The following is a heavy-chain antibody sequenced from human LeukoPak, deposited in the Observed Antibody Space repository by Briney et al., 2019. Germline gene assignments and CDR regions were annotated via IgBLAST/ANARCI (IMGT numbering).Heavy chain of an antibody. D-gene: IGHD3-3*02. CDR2: IYYSGST. CDR3: ARDSKNWFDP. J-gene: IGHJ5*02. Sequence: SETLSLTCTVSGGSINNYYWSWIRQPPGKGLEWIGYIYYSGSTNYNPSLKSRVTISVDTSKNQFSLKLSSVTAADTAVYYCARDSKNWFDPWGQGTLVTVSS. CDR1: GGSINNYY. V-gene: IGHV4-59*01.